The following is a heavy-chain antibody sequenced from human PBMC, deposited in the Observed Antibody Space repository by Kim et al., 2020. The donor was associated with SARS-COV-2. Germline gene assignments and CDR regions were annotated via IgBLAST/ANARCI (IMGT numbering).Heavy chain of an antibody. V-gene: IGHV3-30*18. J-gene: IGHJ6*03. CDR3: AKGGIAARPRGRQYYYYYMDV. CDR1: GFTFSSYG. CDR2: ISYDGSNK. Sequence: GGSLRLSCAASGFTFSSYGMHWVRQAPGKGLEWVAVISYDGSNKYYADSVKGRFTISRDNSKNTLYLQMNSLRAEDTAVYYCAKGGIAARPRGRQYYYYYMDVWGKGTTVTVSS. D-gene: IGHD6-6*01.